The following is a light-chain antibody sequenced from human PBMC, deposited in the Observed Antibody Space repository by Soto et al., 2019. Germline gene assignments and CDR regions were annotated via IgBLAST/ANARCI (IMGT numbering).Light chain of an antibody. CDR2: WAS. CDR3: QQYYSLPLT. V-gene: IGKV4-1*01. CDR1: QSVFYSSNNKNY. J-gene: IGKJ4*01. Sequence: DIVMTQSPESLAVSLGERATINCKSSQSVFYSSNNKNYLTWYQQKPGQPPKLLIYWASTRESGVPDRFSGSGSETDFTLTISSLQAADVAVYYCQQYYSLPLTFGGGTKVEIK.